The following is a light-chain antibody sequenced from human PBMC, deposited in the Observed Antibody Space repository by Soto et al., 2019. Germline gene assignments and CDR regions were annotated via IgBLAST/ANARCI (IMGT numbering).Light chain of an antibody. V-gene: IGKV3D-11*02. J-gene: IGKJ3*01. Sequence: EIVLTQSPATLSVSPGERATLSCRASQSVSSNLAWYQQRPGQAPKLLIYDASNRATGIPARFSGSGSGTDFTLTISSLEQEDFAVYSCQPRINWNFTFGPGTQVDFK. CDR1: QSVSSN. CDR2: DAS. CDR3: QPRINWNFT.